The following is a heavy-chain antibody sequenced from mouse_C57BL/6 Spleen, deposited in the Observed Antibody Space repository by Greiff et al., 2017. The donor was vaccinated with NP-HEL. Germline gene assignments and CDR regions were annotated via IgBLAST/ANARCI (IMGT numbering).Heavy chain of an antibody. D-gene: IGHD1-1*01. CDR1: GFTFTDYY. CDR2: IRNKANGYTT. CDR3: ARYVYGSMVFDY. V-gene: IGHV7-3*01. Sequence: EVKLMESGGGLVQPGGSLSLSCAASGFTFTDYYMSWVRQPPGKELEWLGFIRNKANGYTTEYSASVKGRFTISRDNSQSILYLQMNALRAEDSATYYCARYVYGSMVFDYWGQGTTLTVSS. J-gene: IGHJ2*01.